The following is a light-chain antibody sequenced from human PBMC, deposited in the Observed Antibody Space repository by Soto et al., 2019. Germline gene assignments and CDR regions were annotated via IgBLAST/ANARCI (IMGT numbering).Light chain of an antibody. Sequence: QSVLTQPPSASGTPGQTVTISCSGSSSNIGNNYVYWYQMVPGTAPKLLIYRNDQRPSGVPDRFSGSRSGTSASLAISGLLSEDEADYYCAAWDDSLSGRGVFGGGTKLTVL. V-gene: IGLV1-47*01. J-gene: IGLJ2*01. CDR3: AAWDDSLSGRGV. CDR2: RND. CDR1: SSNIGNNY.